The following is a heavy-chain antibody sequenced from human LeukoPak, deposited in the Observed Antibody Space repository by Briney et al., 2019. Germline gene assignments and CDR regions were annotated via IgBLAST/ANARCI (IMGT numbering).Heavy chain of an antibody. V-gene: IGHV4-34*01. CDR2: INHSGST. D-gene: IGHD6-13*01. CDR1: GGSFSGYY. CDR3: ACAYRGYNSSEDY. Sequence: SETLSLTCAVYGGSFSGYYWSWIRQPPGKGLEWIGEINHSGSTNYNPSLKSRVTISVDTSKNQFTLTLSSVTAADTAVYYCACAYRGYNSSEDYWGQGTLVTVSS. J-gene: IGHJ4*02.